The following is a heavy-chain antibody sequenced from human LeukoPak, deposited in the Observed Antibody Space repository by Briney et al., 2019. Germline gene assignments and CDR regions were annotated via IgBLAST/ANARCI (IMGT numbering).Heavy chain of an antibody. D-gene: IGHD2-15*01. CDR1: GGSISSYY. Sequence: SESLSLTCTVSGGSISSYYWSWIRQPPGKGLEWIGYIYYSGSTNYNPSLKSRVTISVDTSKNQFSLKLSSVTAADTAVYYCARDRYCSGGSCFRAFDIWGQGTMVTVSS. J-gene: IGHJ3*02. V-gene: IGHV4-59*01. CDR3: ARDRYCSGGSCFRAFDI. CDR2: IYYSGST.